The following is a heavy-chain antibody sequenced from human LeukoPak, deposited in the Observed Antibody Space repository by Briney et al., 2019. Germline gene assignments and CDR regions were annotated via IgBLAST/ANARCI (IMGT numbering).Heavy chain of an antibody. Sequence: SETLSLTCTVSGASTSSYYWSWVRQFPGKGLEWIGYIYYSGSTNHNPSLKSRVTISLDTSKNQFSLSLSSVTAADTAVYYCARMGYSSGCYYLDYWGQGTLVTVSS. CDR3: ARMGYSSGCYYLDY. CDR2: IYYSGST. V-gene: IGHV4-59*01. J-gene: IGHJ4*02. CDR1: GASTSSYY. D-gene: IGHD6-19*01.